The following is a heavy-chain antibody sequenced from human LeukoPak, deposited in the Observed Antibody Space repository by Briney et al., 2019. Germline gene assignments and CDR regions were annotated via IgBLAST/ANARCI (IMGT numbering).Heavy chain of an antibody. CDR1: GGSISSSSYY. V-gene: IGHV4-39*01. J-gene: IGHJ5*02. D-gene: IGHD6-19*01. Sequence: SETLSLTCTVSGGSISSSSYYWGWIRQPPGKGLEWIGSIYYSGSTYYSPSLKSRVTISVDTSKNQFSLKLSSVTAADTAVYYCARQRGQWLTNWFDPWGQGTLVTVSS. CDR2: IYYSGST. CDR3: ARQRGQWLTNWFDP.